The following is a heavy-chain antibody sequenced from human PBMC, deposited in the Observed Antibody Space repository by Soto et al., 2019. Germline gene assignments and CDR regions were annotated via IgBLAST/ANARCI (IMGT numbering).Heavy chain of an antibody. CDR3: ARGVGAASENTIDY. V-gene: IGHV1-46*01. Sequence: QVQLVQSGAEVKKPGASVKVSCKASGYTLTSYYMHWVRQAPGQGLEWMGIINPSGGRTNYAQKLQGRVTMTRDTSTGTVYMELSSLRSEDTAVYYCARGVGAASENTIDYWGQGTLVTVSS. D-gene: IGHD6-25*01. CDR2: INPSGGRT. CDR1: GYTLTSYY. J-gene: IGHJ4*02.